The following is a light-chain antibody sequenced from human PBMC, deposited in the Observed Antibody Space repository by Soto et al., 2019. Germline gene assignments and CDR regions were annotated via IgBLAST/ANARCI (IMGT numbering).Light chain of an antibody. CDR3: QYYGTSPKP. V-gene: IGKV3-15*01. Sequence: EIMLNKSPATLAVSPGETTRLSCRASQSINSDVAWYQQKLGQTPRLLIHGASTRATGIAARFSGSGSGTEFTLTISSLQPEDFAVYYCQYYGTSPKPFGQGTKVDIK. CDR1: QSINSD. CDR2: GAS. J-gene: IGKJ1*01.